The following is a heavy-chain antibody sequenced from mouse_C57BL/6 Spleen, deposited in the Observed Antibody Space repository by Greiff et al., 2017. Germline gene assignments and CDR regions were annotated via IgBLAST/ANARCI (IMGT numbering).Heavy chain of an antibody. V-gene: IGHV3-6*01. CDR1: GYSITSGYY. CDR3: ARYDYDGDYYAMDD. CDR2: ISYDGSH. J-gene: IGHJ4*01. D-gene: IGHD2-4*01. Sequence: EVKLQESGPGLVKPSQSLSLTCSVTGYSITSGYYWNWIRQFPGNKLEWMGYISYDGSHNYNPSLKNRISITRDTSKNQFFLKLNSVTTEDTATYYCARYDYDGDYYAMDDWGQGTSVTVSS.